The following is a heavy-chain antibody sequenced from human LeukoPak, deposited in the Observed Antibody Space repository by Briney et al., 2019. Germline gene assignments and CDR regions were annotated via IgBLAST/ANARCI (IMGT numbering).Heavy chain of an antibody. Sequence: GGSLRLSCAASGFTFSSYAMHWVRQAPGKGLEYVSAISSNGGSTYYANSVKGRFTISRDNSKNTLYLQMGSLRAEDMAVYYCARDRGTATVWYYFDYWGQGTLVTVSS. J-gene: IGHJ4*02. CDR3: ARDRGTATVWYYFDY. V-gene: IGHV3-64*01. CDR1: GFTFSSYA. D-gene: IGHD5-18*01. CDR2: ISSNGGST.